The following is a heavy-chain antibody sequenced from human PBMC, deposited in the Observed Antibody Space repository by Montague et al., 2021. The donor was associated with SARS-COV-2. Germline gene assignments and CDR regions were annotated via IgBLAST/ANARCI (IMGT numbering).Heavy chain of an antibody. J-gene: IGHJ3*02. V-gene: IGHV4-31*03. CDR3: ARVQGITLLVVVIGAFDI. Sequence: TLSLTCTVSGGSISSGGYYWSWIRQPPGKGLEWIGYIYYSGSTYYNPPLKSRVTISVDTSKNQFSLKLSSVTAADTAVYYCARVQGITLLVVVIGAFDIWGQGTMVTVSS. CDR1: GGSISSGGYY. CDR2: IYYSGST. D-gene: IGHD3-22*01.